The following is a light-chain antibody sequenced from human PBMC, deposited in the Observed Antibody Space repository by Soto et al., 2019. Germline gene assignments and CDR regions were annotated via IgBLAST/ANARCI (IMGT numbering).Light chain of an antibody. CDR1: QGIGNA. J-gene: IGKJ1*01. CDR2: KAS. Sequence: IQMTQSPSSLSASGGGRATISCRASQGIGNALGWYQQKPGNAPNPLTYKASPLESGVQSLFSGSGSGTEFTLTISSLQPDDFATYYCLQSNSSTWTFGQGTKVDIK. CDR3: LQSNSSTWT. V-gene: IGKV1-17*01.